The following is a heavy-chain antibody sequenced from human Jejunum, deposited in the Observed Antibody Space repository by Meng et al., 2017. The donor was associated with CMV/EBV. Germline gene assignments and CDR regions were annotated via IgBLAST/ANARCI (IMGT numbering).Heavy chain of an antibody. D-gene: IGHD6-19*01. V-gene: IGHV1-18*01. CDR1: GYTLDSNG. CDR3: ARATVADTTSDY. CDR2: NSGYSGNA. Sequence: QLLQSGGEVKKPGASVKVSCKASGYTLDSNGITWVRQAPGQGLEWMGWNSGYSGNAKSAQKFRDRVTMTTDTSTNTAYMELRSLRFDDTSVYFCARATVADTTSDYWGEGTLVTVSS. J-gene: IGHJ4*02.